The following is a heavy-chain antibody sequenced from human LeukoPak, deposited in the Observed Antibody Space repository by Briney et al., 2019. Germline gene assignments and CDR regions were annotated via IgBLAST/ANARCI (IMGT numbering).Heavy chain of an antibody. V-gene: IGHV4-39*07. D-gene: IGHD3-22*01. CDR3: ARLGYYDSSGYYSGYYYYGMDV. CDR2: IYYSGST. CDR1: GGSISSSSYY. Sequence: SETLSLTCTVSGGSISSSSYYWGWIRQPPGKGLEWVGSIYYSGSTYYNPSLKSRVTISVDTSKNQFSLKLSSVTAADTAVYYCARLGYYDSSGYYSGYYYYGMDVWGQGTTVTVSS. J-gene: IGHJ6*02.